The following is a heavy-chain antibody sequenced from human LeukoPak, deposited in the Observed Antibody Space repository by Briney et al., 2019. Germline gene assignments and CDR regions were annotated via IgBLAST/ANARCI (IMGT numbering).Heavy chain of an antibody. CDR1: GYTFTSYD. D-gene: IGHD1-26*01. J-gene: IGHJ6*03. Sequence: ASVKVSCKASGYTFTSYDINWVRQATGQGLEWMGWMNPNSGITGYAQKFQGRVTITRNTSISTAYMELSSLRSEDTAVYYCARTPRVLATGRGHYYYYMDVWGKGTTVTVSS. CDR3: ARTPRVLATGRGHYYYYMDV. V-gene: IGHV1-8*03. CDR2: MNPNSGIT.